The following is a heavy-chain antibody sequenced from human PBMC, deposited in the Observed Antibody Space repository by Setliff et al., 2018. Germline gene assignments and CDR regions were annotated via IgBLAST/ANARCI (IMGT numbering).Heavy chain of an antibody. CDR3: ARGRNVAARLLDT. V-gene: IGHV4-34*01. J-gene: IGHJ5*02. D-gene: IGHD6-6*01. Sequence: LSLTCTAYGGTFSDYYWTWIRQPPGKGLEWIGEINHSGTTNYNPSLKSRVTISVDTSKNQFSLTMSSVTAADAAVYSCARGRNVAARLLDTWGQGSRVTVSS. CDR2: INHSGTT. CDR1: GGTFSDYY.